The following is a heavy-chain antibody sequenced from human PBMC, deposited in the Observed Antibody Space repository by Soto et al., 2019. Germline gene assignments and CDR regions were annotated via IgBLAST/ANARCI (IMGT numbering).Heavy chain of an antibody. CDR2: IKQDGSEK. Sequence: GGSLRLSCAASGFTFSSYWMSWVRQAPGKGLEWVANIKQDGSEKYYVDSVKGRFTISRDNAKNSLYLQMNSLRAEDTAVYYCARSKDRGAYYGMDVWGQGTTVTVSS. CDR3: ARSKDRGAYYGMDV. CDR1: GFTFSSYW. D-gene: IGHD3-10*01. J-gene: IGHJ6*02. V-gene: IGHV3-7*03.